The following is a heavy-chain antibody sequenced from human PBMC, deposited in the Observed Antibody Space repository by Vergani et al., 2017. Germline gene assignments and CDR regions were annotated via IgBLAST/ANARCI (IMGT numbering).Heavy chain of an antibody. Sequence: EVQLVQSGAEVKKPGESLKISCKGSGYSFTSYWIGWVRQMPGKGLEWMGIIYPGDSDTRYSPSFQGQVTISADKSISTAYLQWSSLKASDTARYCCARSLGASYYYYGMDVWGQGTTVTVSS. CDR1: GYSFTSYW. D-gene: IGHD7-27*01. CDR2: IYPGDSDT. CDR3: ARSLGASYYYYGMDV. V-gene: IGHV5-51*01. J-gene: IGHJ6*02.